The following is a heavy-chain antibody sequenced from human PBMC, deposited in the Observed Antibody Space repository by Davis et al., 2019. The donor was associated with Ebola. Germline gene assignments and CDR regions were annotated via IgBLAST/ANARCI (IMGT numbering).Heavy chain of an antibody. D-gene: IGHD6-19*01. V-gene: IGHV3-23*01. CDR1: GFTFSSYA. J-gene: IGHJ4*02. Sequence: GGSLRLSCGASGFTFSSYAMSWVRQAPGKGLEWVSTISVGDGGTFYADSVKGRFTISSDNSKNTVFLQMSSLRAEDTAVYYCAKSPSGWYDYWGQGTLVTVSS. CDR2: ISVGDGGT. CDR3: AKSPSGWYDY.